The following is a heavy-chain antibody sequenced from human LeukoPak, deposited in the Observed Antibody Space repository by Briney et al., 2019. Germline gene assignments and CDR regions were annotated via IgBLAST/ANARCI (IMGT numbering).Heavy chain of an antibody. CDR2: ISGSGGST. Sequence: GGSLRLSCAASGFTFSIYAMSWVRQAPGKGLEWVSAISGSGGSTYYADSVKGRFTISRDNSKNTLYLQMNSLRAEDTAVYYCARESQYYYDSSGYKTLDYWGQGTLVTVSS. D-gene: IGHD3-22*01. CDR3: ARESQYYYDSSGYKTLDY. CDR1: GFTFSIYA. J-gene: IGHJ4*02. V-gene: IGHV3-23*01.